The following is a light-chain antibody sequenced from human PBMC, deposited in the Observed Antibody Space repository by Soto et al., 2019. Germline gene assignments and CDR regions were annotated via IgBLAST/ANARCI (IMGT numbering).Light chain of an antibody. CDR2: GAS. J-gene: IGKJ3*01. Sequence: EIVLTQSPGTLSLSPGERATLSCRASQSVSSSSLGWFQQKPGQAPRLLIYGASSRATGIPDRFSGSGSGTDFTLTINRLEPEDFAVYYCQQYGSSRGFTFGPGTKVDI. CDR1: QSVSSSS. V-gene: IGKV3-20*01. CDR3: QQYGSSRGFT.